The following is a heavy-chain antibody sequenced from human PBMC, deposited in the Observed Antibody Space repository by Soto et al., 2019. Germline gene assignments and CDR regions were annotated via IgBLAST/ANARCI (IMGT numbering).Heavy chain of an antibody. CDR1: GYIFTTYW. CDR3: ARDGGRGYDGNYGDYSFDY. J-gene: IGHJ4*02. V-gene: IGHV5-10-1*01. CDR2: IDPTDSYT. D-gene: IGHD4-17*01. Sequence: PGESLKISCEGSGYIFTTYWISWMRQMPGEGLERMGRIDPTDSYTNYCPSFQGHVTISVDKSINTAYLQWSSLKASDTAMYYCARDGGRGYDGNYGDYSFDYWGQGTLVTVSS.